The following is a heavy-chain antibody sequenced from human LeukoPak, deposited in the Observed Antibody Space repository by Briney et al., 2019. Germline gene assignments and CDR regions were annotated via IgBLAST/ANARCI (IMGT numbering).Heavy chain of an antibody. Sequence: GGSLRLSCAASGFTFNSYWMTWVRQAPGKGLEWVASIKKDGNDKYYVDSVKGRFTISRDNARSSLSLQMNSLRVEDTALYYCARDSDSSGYCDYWGQGTLVTVSS. V-gene: IGHV3-7*01. J-gene: IGHJ4*02. D-gene: IGHD3-22*01. CDR1: GFTFNSYW. CDR2: IKKDGNDK. CDR3: ARDSDSSGYCDY.